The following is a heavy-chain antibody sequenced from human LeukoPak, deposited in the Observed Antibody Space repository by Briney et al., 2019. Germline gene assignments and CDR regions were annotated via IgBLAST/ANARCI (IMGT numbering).Heavy chain of an antibody. V-gene: IGHV4-39*07. Sequence: SETLSLTCTVSGGSISSSSYYWGWIRQPPGKGLEWIGSIYYSGSTNYNPSLKSRVTISVDTSKNQFSLKLSSVTAADTAVYYCARGGFLSAYFDYWGQGTLVTVSS. CDR3: ARGGFLSAYFDY. CDR2: IYYSGST. CDR1: GGSISSSSYY. J-gene: IGHJ4*02. D-gene: IGHD2/OR15-2a*01.